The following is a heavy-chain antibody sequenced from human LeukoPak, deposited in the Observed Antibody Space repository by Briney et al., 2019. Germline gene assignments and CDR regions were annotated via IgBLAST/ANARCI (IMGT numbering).Heavy chain of an antibody. V-gene: IGHV4-39*07. CDR2: IYYSGST. J-gene: IGHJ6*02. D-gene: IGHD3-9*01. Sequence: PSETLSLTCTVSGGSISSSSYYWGWIRQPPGKGLEWIGSIYYSGSTYYNPSLKSRVTISVDTSKNQFSLKLSSVTAADTAVYYCARNRYFDWSNTFYYYYGMDVWGQGTTVTVSS. CDR3: ARNRYFDWSNTFYYYYGMDV. CDR1: GGSISSSSYY.